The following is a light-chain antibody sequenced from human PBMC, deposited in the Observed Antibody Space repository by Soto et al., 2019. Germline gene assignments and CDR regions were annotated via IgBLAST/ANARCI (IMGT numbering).Light chain of an antibody. J-gene: IGKJ3*01. CDR1: QSVSVN. V-gene: IGKV3-15*01. CDR2: GVS. CDR3: QQYNDWPFT. Sequence: EILMTQSPGTLSVSQWELATLSCRASQSVSVNLAWYQQKPGQAPRLLIYGVSTRATGIPARFSGSESGTEFTLTISSLQSEDFAVYYCQQYNDWPFTFGPGTKVDIK.